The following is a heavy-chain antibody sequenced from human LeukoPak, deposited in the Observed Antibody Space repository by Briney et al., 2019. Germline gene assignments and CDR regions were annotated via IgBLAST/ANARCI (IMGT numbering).Heavy chain of an antibody. Sequence: CXXSGFTFSSYSMNWVRQAPGKGLEWVSYISSSSSYIYYADSVKGRFTISRDNAKNSLYLQMNSLRAEDTAVYDXXXXXXGXYGXFDYWGQGTLVTVSS. CDR2: ISSSSSYI. V-gene: IGHV3-21*01. J-gene: IGHJ4*02. D-gene: IGHD3-10*01. CDR3: XXXXXGXYGXFDY. CDR1: GFTFSSYS.